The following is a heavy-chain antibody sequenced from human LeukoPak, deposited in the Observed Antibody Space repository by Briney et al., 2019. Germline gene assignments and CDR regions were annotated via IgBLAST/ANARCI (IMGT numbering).Heavy chain of an antibody. J-gene: IGHJ6*03. V-gene: IGHV4-4*09. D-gene: IGHD6-19*01. CDR1: GGSFSGYY. CDR3: ARGWYQPGYYMDV. CDR2: IYTSGST. Sequence: PSETLSLTCAVYGGSFSGYYWSWIRQPPGKGLEWIGYIYTSGSTNYNPSLKSRVTISVDTSKNQFSLKLSSVTAADTAVYYCARGWYQPGYYMDVWGKGTTVTVSS.